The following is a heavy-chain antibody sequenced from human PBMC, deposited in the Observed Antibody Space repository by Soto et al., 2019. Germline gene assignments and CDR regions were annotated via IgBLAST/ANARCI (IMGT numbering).Heavy chain of an antibody. D-gene: IGHD1-7*01. V-gene: IGHV1-8*01. CDR2: MNPNSGNT. J-gene: IGHJ6*03. CDR1: GYTFTSYD. CDR3: ARGRGNYGHTYYYYYYMDV. Sequence: ASVKVSCKGSGYTFTSYDINWVRLATGQGLEWMGWMNPNSGNTGYAQKFQGRVTMTRNTSISTAYMELSSLRSEDTAVYYCARGRGNYGHTYYYYYYMDVWGKGTTVTVSS.